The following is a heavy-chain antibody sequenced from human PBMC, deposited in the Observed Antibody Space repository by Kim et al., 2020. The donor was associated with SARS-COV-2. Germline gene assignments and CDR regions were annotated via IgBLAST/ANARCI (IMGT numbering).Heavy chain of an antibody. Sequence: SETLSLTCAVYGGSFSGYYWSWIRQPPGKGLEWIGEINHSGSTNYNPSLKSRVTISVDTSKNQFSLKLSSVTAADTAVYYCARGRDLAYCGGDCYSNFD. V-gene: IGHV4-34*01. CDR2: INHSGST. CDR1: GGSFSGYY. J-gene: IGHJ4*01. D-gene: IGHD2-21*02. CDR3: ARGRDLAYCGGDCYSNFD.